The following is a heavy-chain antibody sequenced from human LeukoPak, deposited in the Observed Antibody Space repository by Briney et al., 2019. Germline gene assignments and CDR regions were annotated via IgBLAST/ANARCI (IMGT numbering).Heavy chain of an antibody. CDR3: ARGEYSSSWYRSIYLSYPGFDI. Sequence: ASVKVSCKASGYTFTSYYMHWVRQAPGQGLEWMGIINPSGGSTSYAQKFQGRVTMTRDMSTSTVYMELSSLRSEDTAVYYCARGEYSSSWYRSIYLSYPGFDIWGQGTMVTVSS. CDR1: GYTFTSYY. CDR2: INPSGGST. V-gene: IGHV1-46*01. J-gene: IGHJ3*02. D-gene: IGHD6-13*01.